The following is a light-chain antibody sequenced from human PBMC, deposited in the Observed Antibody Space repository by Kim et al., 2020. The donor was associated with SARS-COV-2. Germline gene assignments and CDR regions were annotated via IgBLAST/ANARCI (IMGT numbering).Light chain of an antibody. V-gene: IGKV3-20*01. J-gene: IGKJ1*01. CDR3: QQYHAHPT. Sequence: LSPGDRATLSCRAGQSLPSSQLACYQQKPGQAPKLLIHFASRRATGIPDRFSGSGSGTDFTLSINRLEREDFAVYYCQQYHAHPTFGQGTKVDIK. CDR2: FAS. CDR1: QSLPSSQ.